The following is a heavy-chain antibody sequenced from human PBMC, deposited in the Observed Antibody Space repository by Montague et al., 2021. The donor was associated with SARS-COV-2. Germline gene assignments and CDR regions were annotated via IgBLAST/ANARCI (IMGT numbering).Heavy chain of an antibody. CDR1: GGSIRSSNW. J-gene: IGHJ4*02. CDR2: IYHSGKT. V-gene: IGHV4-4*02. CDR3: ARSSILGAHRFDY. D-gene: IGHD3-16*01. Sequence: SETRSLTCAVSGGSIRSSNWWSWVRQPPGKGLEWIGEIYHSGKTNYNPSLQSRFTISVDKSKNQFSLRLSSVTAADTAVYYCARSSILGAHRFDYWGQRTLVTVSS.